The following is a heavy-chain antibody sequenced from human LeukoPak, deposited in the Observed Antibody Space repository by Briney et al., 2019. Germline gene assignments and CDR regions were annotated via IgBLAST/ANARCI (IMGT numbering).Heavy chain of an antibody. CDR1: GFTFSSYS. CDR3: AREIMVRGEDAFDI. Sequence: GGSLRLSRAASGFTFSSYSMNWVRQAPGKGLEWVSSISSSSSYIYYADSVKGRFTISRDNAKNSLYLQMNSLRAEDTAVYYCAREIMVRGEDAFDIWGQGTMVTVSS. V-gene: IGHV3-21*01. J-gene: IGHJ3*02. CDR2: ISSSSSYI. D-gene: IGHD3-10*01.